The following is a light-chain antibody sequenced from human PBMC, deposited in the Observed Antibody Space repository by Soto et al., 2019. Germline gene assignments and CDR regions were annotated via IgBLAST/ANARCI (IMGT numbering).Light chain of an antibody. CDR1: QDIRNY. J-gene: IGKJ5*01. V-gene: IGKV1-17*01. Sequence: ILMTQSPTSLSASVGDRVTITCRASQDIRNYLGWYQQKPGKAPKLLISDASSLESGVPSRFSGGGSGTAFTLTISSLEPEDFAVYYCQQRSNWLITFGRGTRLEIK. CDR2: DAS. CDR3: QQRSNWLIT.